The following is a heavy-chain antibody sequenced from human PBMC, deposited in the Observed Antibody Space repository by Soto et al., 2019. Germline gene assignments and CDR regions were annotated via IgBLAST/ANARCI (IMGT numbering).Heavy chain of an antibody. CDR2: ISYDGSNK. CDR1: GFTFSSYG. D-gene: IGHD5-18*01. CDR3: AKDQSISYGRRDYFDY. V-gene: IGHV3-30*18. Sequence: PGGSLRLSCAASGFTFSSYGMHWVRQAPGKGLEWVAVISYDGSNKYYADSVKGRFTISRDNSKNTLYLQMNSLRAEDTAVYYCAKDQSISYGRRDYFDYWGQGTLVTVSS. J-gene: IGHJ4*02.